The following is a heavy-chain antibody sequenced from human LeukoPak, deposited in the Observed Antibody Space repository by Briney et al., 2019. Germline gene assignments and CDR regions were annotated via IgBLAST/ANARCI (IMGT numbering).Heavy chain of an antibody. CDR3: ARGDSAEYSTGWPDY. CDR2: MNPNSGKK. CDR1: GYTFTSYD. Sequence: GTSVKVSCKASGYTFTSYDINWVRQATGQGLEWMGWMNPNSGKKGYAQKFQGRVTMTRNTSISTAYMELSSLRSEDTAVYYCARGDSAEYSTGWPDYWGQGTLVTVSS. D-gene: IGHD6-19*01. V-gene: IGHV1-8*01. J-gene: IGHJ4*02.